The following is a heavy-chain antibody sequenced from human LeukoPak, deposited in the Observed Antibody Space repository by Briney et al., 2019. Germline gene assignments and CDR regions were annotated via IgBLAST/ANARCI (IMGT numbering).Heavy chain of an antibody. J-gene: IGHJ1*01. CDR3: ARDQRVTMPTHFQH. Sequence: GASVKVSCKASGYTFTGYYMHWVRQAPGQGLEWMGWINPNSGGTNYAQKFQGRVTMTRDTSISTAYMELSRLRSDDTAVYYYARDQRVTMPTHFQHWGQGTLVTVSS. CDR1: GYTFTGYY. V-gene: IGHV1-2*02. D-gene: IGHD4-17*01. CDR2: INPNSGGT.